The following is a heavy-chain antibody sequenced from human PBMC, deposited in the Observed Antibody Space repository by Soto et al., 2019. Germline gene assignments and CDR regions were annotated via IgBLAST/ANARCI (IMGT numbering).Heavy chain of an antibody. D-gene: IGHD6-6*01. J-gene: IGHJ4*02. V-gene: IGHV4-39*01. CDR1: GGSISSSSYY. CDR2: IYYSGST. CDR3: ARHVIIAARPIDY. Sequence: SETLSLTCTVSGGSISSSSYYWGWIRQPPGKGLEWIGSIYYSGSTYYNPSLKSRVTISVDTSKNQFSLKLSSVNAADTAVYYCARHVIIAARPIDYWGQGTLVTVSS.